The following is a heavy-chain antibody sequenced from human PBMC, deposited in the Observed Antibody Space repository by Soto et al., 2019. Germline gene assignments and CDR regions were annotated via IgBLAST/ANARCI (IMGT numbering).Heavy chain of an antibody. J-gene: IGHJ4*02. CDR3: ARRGVLPDY. Sequence: GASVKVSCKTSGYTFTNYGISWVRQAPGQGLEWMGWISADNGNTNYARNLQGRVTVTTDTSTGTSYMVLRSLTSDDTAVYYCARRGVLPDYWGQGTLVTVSP. D-gene: IGHD3-10*01. V-gene: IGHV1-18*01. CDR1: GYTFTNYG. CDR2: ISADNGNT.